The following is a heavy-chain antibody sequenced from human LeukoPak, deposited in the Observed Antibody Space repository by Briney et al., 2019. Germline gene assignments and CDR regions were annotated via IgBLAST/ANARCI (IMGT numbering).Heavy chain of an antibody. Sequence: PGGSLRLSCAASGFTFSSYAMYWVRQAPGKGLEWVSSISSSSSYIYYADSVKGRFTISRDNAKNSLYLRMNSLRAEDTAVYYCAREGDGFFDYWGQGTLVTVSS. V-gene: IGHV3-21*01. CDR2: ISSSSSYI. CDR1: GFTFSSYA. CDR3: AREGDGFFDY. J-gene: IGHJ4*02. D-gene: IGHD3-16*01.